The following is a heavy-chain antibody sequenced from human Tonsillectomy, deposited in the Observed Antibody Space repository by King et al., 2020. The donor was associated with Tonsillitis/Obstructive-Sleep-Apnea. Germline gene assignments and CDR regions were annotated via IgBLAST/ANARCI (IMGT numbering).Heavy chain of an antibody. D-gene: IGHD3-10*01. V-gene: IGHV3-23*04. Sequence: QLVQSGGGLVQPGGSLRLSCAASGFTFSSYGMTWVRQAPGKGLEWVSAISGSDSSTYYADSVKGRFTISRDNSKNTLSLQMNSLRAEDTAVYYCAKVITYYYGSGSLSFDYGGQGTLVTVSS. CDR3: AKVITYYYGSGSLSFDY. CDR2: ISGSDSST. J-gene: IGHJ4*02. CDR1: GFTFSSYG.